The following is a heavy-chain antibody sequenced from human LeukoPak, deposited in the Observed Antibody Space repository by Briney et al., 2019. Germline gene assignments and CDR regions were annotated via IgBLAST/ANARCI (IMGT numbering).Heavy chain of an antibody. CDR2: IYYSGST. D-gene: IGHD6-19*01. CDR3: ARRIAVALVDP. J-gene: IGHJ5*02. CDR1: GYSINNGYY. Sequence: SETLSLTCTVSGYSINNGYYWGWIRQPPGKGLEWIGYIYYSGSTNYNPSLKSRVTISVDTSKNQFSLKLSSVTAADTAVYYCARRIAVALVDPWGQGTLVTVSS. V-gene: IGHV4-61*01.